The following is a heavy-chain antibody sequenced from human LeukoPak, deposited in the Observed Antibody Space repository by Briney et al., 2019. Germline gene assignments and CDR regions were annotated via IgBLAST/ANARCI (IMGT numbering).Heavy chain of an antibody. CDR3: ARLEGDFEYYFDY. CDR2: IYYSGST. CDR1: GGSISSYY. Sequence: SETLSLTCTVSGGSISSYYWSWIRQPPGKGLEWIGYIYYSGSTNYNPSLKSRVTISVDTSKNQFSLKLSSVTAADTAVYYCARLEGDFEYYFDYWGQGTLVTVPS. D-gene: IGHD2-21*02. J-gene: IGHJ4*02. V-gene: IGHV4-59*08.